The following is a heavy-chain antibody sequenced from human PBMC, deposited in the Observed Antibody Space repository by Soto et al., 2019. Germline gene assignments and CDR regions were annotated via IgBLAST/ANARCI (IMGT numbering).Heavy chain of an antibody. D-gene: IGHD3-22*01. CDR2: IIPIFGTA. CDR3: ARCVVVNSWFDP. CDR1: GGTFSSYA. J-gene: IGHJ5*02. V-gene: IGHV1-69*01. Sequence: QVQLVQSGAEVKKPGSSVKVSCKASGGTFSSYAISWLRQAPGQGLEWMGGIIPIFGTANYAQKFQGRVTITADESTRTAYMELSRLRSEDPSVYYCARCVVVNSWFDPWGQGTMVTVSS.